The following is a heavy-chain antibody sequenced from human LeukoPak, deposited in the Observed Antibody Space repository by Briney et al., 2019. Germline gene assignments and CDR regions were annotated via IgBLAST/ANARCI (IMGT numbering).Heavy chain of an antibody. CDR1: GFTFSSYG. CDR2: ISYDGSNK. V-gene: IGHV3-30*18. D-gene: IGHD3-10*01. CDR3: AKDRGWFGELIYWFDP. Sequence: GGSLRLSCEASGFTFSSYGMHWVRQAPGKGLEWVAVISYDGSNKYYADSVKGRFTISRDNSKNTLYLQMNSLRAEDTAVYYCAKDRGWFGELIYWFDPWGQGTLVTVSS. J-gene: IGHJ5*02.